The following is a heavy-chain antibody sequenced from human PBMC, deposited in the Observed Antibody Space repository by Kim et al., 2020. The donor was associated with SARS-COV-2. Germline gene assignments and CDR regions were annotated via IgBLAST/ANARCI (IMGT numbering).Heavy chain of an antibody. CDR1: GASLNNGIDY. V-gene: IGHV4-61*01. D-gene: IGHD3-9*01. CDR3: ARGGASVGYDILTGYYDH. CDR2: IYDSGTT. Sequence: SETLSLTCTVSGASLNNGIDYWTWIRQPPGKALEWIGFIYDSGTTNYNPSLKSRVSISRDTSENQFSLKLRSVTGADTAVYYCARGGASVGYDILTGYYDHWGQGTLVTVSS. J-gene: IGHJ4*02.